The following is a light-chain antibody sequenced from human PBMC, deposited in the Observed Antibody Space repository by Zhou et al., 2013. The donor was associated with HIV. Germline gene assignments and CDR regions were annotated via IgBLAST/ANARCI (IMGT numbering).Light chain of an antibody. Sequence: AIQMTQSPSSLSASTGDRVTLTCRASQNVNTDLAWYQQQPGKAPNLLVFGASTLQTGVPSRFSGNGSGTDFALTIDCLQSEDFATYYCQQYDSLPITFGQGTRLDI. CDR1: QNVNTD. J-gene: IGKJ5*01. CDR3: QQYDSLPIT. CDR2: GAS. V-gene: IGKV1-8*01.